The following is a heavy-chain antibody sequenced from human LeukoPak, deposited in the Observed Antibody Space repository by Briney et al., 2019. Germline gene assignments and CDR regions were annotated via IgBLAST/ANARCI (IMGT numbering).Heavy chain of an antibody. D-gene: IGHD3-10*01. J-gene: IGHJ5*02. Sequence: PSETLSLTCTVSGDSISSYYWSWIRQPPRKGLEGIGYVSASGSTKHNPSLGSPISISLDTSKSQVSLNLRSATAADTAVYYCARHKEDFRVGGWFDPWGQGILVTVSS. V-gene: IGHV4-4*09. CDR3: ARHKEDFRVGGWFDP. CDR1: GDSISSYY. CDR2: VSASGST.